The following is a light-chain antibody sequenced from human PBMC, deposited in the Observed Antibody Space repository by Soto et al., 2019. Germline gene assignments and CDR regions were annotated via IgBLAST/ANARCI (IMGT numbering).Light chain of an antibody. Sequence: VLTQPPSVSVAPGQTASITCGGNNIGAKGVHWYQQKNPGQAPVLVVFDDRARPSAIPERFSGSNSGNTATLTISRVEAGDEADYHCQVWHSTSVRVFGGGTKLTVL. CDR1: NIGAKG. CDR2: DDR. V-gene: IGLV3-21*02. J-gene: IGLJ2*01. CDR3: QVWHSTSVRV.